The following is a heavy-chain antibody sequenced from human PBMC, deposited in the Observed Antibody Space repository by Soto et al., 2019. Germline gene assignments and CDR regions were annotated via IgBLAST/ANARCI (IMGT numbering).Heavy chain of an antibody. D-gene: IGHD2-21*01. Sequence: SETLSLTCSVSGAALNSGNYYWSLIRQVPGKGLEWIGHIYVTGAVDYNPSLRDRITISQDTSERQFSLNLRLVTAADTAVYYCARLRIATNNYKWLDPWGQGTRVTVS. CDR3: ARLRIATNNYKWLDP. V-gene: IGHV4-31*03. J-gene: IGHJ5*02. CDR1: GAALNSGNYY. CDR2: IYVTGAV.